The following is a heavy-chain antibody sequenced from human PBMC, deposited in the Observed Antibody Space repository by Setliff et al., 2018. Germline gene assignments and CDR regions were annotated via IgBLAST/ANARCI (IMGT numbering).Heavy chain of an antibody. J-gene: IGHJ4*02. CDR2: IVGNGVYT. CDR1: GFTSSDYA. V-gene: IGHV3-11*05. D-gene: IGHD7-27*01. Sequence: PGGSLRLSCAASGFTSSDYAMSWIRQAPGKGLEWISSIVGNGVYTNYADSVKGRSTISRDNAKKSLSLQMNSLRAEDTAVYYCVRDLHWGFDYWGLGTLVTVSS. CDR3: VRDLHWGFDY.